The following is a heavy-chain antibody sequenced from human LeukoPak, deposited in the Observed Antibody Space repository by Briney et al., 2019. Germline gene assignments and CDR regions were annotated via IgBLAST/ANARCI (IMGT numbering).Heavy chain of an antibody. D-gene: IGHD2-2*02. CDR3: ARAPFKRKYQLLYSS. V-gene: IGHV4-34*01. CDR2: INHSGST. Sequence: SETLSLTCAVYGGSFRGYYWSWIRQPPGKGLEWIGEINHSGSTNYNPSLKSRVTISVDTSKSQFSLKLSSVTAADTAVYYCARAPFKRKYQLLYSSWGQGTLVTVSS. J-gene: IGHJ5*02. CDR1: GGSFRGYY.